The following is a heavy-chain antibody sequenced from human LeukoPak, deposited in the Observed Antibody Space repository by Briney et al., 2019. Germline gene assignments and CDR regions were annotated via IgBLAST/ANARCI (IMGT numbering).Heavy chain of an antibody. CDR1: GYSSTNYW. CDR3: ARRTSADWFDP. D-gene: IGHD1-7*01. Sequence: AESLKISCNGSGYSSTNYWIGWVRHMPGKGLEWMGIIYPGDSDTRYSPSFQGQVTISADKTISTAYLQWSSLKASDTAIYFCARRTSADWFDPWGQGTLVTVSS. J-gene: IGHJ5*02. V-gene: IGHV5-51*01. CDR2: IYPGDSDT.